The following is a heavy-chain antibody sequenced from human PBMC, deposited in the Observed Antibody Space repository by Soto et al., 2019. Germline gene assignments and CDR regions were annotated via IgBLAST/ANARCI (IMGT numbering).Heavy chain of an antibody. Sequence: PGGSLRLSCAASGFTFSSYGMHWVRQAPGKGLEWVAVIWYDGSNKYYADSVKGRFTISRDNSKNTLYLQMNSLRAEDTAVYYCAKADVLLSPMDVWGKGTTVTVSS. J-gene: IGHJ6*03. CDR2: IWYDGSNK. CDR1: GFTFSSYG. D-gene: IGHD3-10*01. CDR3: AKADVLLSPMDV. V-gene: IGHV3-33*06.